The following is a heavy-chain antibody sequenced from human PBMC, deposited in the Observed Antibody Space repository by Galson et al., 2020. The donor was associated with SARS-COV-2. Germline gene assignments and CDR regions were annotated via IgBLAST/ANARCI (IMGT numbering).Heavy chain of an antibody. Sequence: GGSLRLSCAVSGFTFNTFGMHWVRQTPGRGLDWVAFISFDGKSEYYADSVKGRFMISRDNSRNTLYLQMNSLRPEDTAVYYCARGGEWELPYYFDYWGQGTLVTVSS. J-gene: IGHJ4*02. CDR3: ARGGEWELPYYFDY. CDR2: ISFDGKSE. CDR1: GFTFNTFG. D-gene: IGHD1-26*01. V-gene: IGHV3-30*03.